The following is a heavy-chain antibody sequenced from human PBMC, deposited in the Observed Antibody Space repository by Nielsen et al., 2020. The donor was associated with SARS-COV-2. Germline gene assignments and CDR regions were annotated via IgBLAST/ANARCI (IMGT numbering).Heavy chain of an antibody. CDR3: AREWIDGYYYYMDV. Sequence: ASVKVSCKASGYTFTSYGISWVRQAPGQGLEWMGWISAYNGNTNYAQKFQGRVTMTRDTSTSTVYMELSSLRSEDTAVYYCAREWIDGYYYYMDVWGKGTTVTVSS. V-gene: IGHV1-18*01. CDR2: ISAYNGNT. D-gene: IGHD2-2*03. J-gene: IGHJ6*03. CDR1: GYTFTSYG.